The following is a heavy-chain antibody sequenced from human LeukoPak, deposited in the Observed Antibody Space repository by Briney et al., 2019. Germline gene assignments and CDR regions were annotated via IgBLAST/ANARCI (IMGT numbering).Heavy chain of an antibody. V-gene: IGHV4-30-4*08. CDR2: IYYSGST. Sequence: SETLSLTCTVSGGSISSGDYYWSWIRQPPGKGLEWIGYIYYSGSTYYNPSLKSRVTISVDTSKNQSSLKLSSVSAADTAVYYCARDLYQDWFDPWGQGTLVTVSS. CDR3: ARDLYQDWFDP. CDR1: GGSISSGDYY. J-gene: IGHJ5*02. D-gene: IGHD2-8*01.